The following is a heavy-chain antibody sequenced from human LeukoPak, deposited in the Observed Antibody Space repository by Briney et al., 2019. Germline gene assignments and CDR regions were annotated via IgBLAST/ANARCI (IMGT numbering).Heavy chain of an antibody. Sequence: SETLSLTCAVYGGSFSGYYWSWIRQPPGKGLEWIGEINHSGSTNYNPSLKSRVTISVDTSKNQFSLKLSSVTAADTAVYYCARASSGWYSDYYYYGMDVWGQGTTVTVSS. CDR1: GGSFSGYY. J-gene: IGHJ6*02. V-gene: IGHV4-34*01. CDR3: ARASSGWYSDYYYYGMDV. D-gene: IGHD6-19*01. CDR2: INHSGST.